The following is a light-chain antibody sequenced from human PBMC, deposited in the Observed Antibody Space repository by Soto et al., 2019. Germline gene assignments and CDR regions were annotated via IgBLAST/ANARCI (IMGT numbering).Light chain of an antibody. CDR3: QHYNSYSAA. CDR2: KAS. J-gene: IGKJ1*01. V-gene: IGKV1-5*03. Sequence: DIQMNQSPSTLSGSVGDRVTITCRASQTISSWLAWYQQKPGKAPKLLIYKASTLKSGVPSRFSGSGSGTEFTLTISSLQPDDFATYYCQHYNSYSAAFGQGTKVDIK. CDR1: QTISSW.